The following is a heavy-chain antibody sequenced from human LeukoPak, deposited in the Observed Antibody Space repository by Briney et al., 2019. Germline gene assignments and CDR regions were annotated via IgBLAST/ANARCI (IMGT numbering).Heavy chain of an antibody. CDR2: IYYSGST. CDR1: GGSISSVDYY. CDR3: ARDVGDGYTYSYFDY. D-gene: IGHD5-24*01. V-gene: IGHV4-61*08. J-gene: IGHJ4*02. Sequence: SETLSLTCTVSGGSISSVDYYWSWIRQPPGKGLEWIGYIYYSGSTKYNPSLKSRVTISVDTSKSQFSLKLTSVTAVDTAVYYCARDVGDGYTYSYFDYWGQGTLVTVSS.